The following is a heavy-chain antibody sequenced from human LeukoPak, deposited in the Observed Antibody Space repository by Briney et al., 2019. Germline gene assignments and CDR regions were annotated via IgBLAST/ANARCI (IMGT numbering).Heavy chain of an antibody. CDR3: ARGARGYSYDDAFDI. J-gene: IGHJ3*02. Sequence: VASVKVSCKASGGTFSSYAISWVRQAPGQGLEWMGGIIPIFGTANYAQKFQGRVTITADESTSTAYMELSSLRSEDTAVNYCARGARGYSYDDAFDIWGQGTMVTVSS. D-gene: IGHD5-18*01. CDR1: GGTFSSYA. V-gene: IGHV1-69*01. CDR2: IIPIFGTA.